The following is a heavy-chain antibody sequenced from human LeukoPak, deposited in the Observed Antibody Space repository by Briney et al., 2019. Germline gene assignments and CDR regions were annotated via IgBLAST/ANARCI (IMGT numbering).Heavy chain of an antibody. CDR1: GFTFGSYW. Sequence: GGSLRLSCAASGFTFGSYWMSWVRQAPGKGLEWVSVIYSGGSTYYADSVKGRFTISRDNSKNTLYLQMNSLRAEDTAVYYCAREFMDVWGQGTTVTVSS. CDR3: AREFMDV. J-gene: IGHJ6*02. V-gene: IGHV3-53*01. CDR2: IYSGGST.